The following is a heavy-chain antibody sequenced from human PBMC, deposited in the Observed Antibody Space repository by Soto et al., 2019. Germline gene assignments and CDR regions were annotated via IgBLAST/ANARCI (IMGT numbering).Heavy chain of an antibody. Sequence: PGESLKISCKRSGYNFNSDWISWVRQMPGKGLEWMGRIDLIDSYTNYSPSFQGHVTISADKSIGTAYLQWSSLKASDTAMYYCARHEYSNPSDWGQGTLVTAPQ. J-gene: IGHJ4*02. CDR1: GYNFNSDW. D-gene: IGHD6-6*01. CDR2: IDLIDSYT. V-gene: IGHV5-10-1*01. CDR3: ARHEYSNPSD.